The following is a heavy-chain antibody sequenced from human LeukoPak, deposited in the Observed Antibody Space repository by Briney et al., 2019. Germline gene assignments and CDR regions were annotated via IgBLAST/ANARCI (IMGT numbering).Heavy chain of an antibody. CDR3: ARGDSGHFDY. D-gene: IGHD6-19*01. Sequence: PGGSLRLSCAASGFTFSSYSMNWVRQPPGKGLEWVSYISSSGSYIHYADSVKGRFSISRDITKNSLYLQIYSLRTEDTAVYYCARGDSGHFDYWGQGTLVTVSS. V-gene: IGHV3-21*01. J-gene: IGHJ4*02. CDR1: GFTFSSYS. CDR2: ISSSGSYI.